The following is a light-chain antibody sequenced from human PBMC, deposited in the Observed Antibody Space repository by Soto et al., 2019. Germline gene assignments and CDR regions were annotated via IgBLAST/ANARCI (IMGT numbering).Light chain of an antibody. CDR1: QSIFNY. CDR3: QQTYSELVYT. J-gene: IGKJ2*01. CDR2: AVS. V-gene: IGKV1-39*01. Sequence: DIQMTQSPSSLSASVGDRVTITCRSSQSIFNYLNWYQQKPGKAPEVLIYAVSSLQIGVPSRFAGSGSGTAFTLTITDLRPEDSATYYCQQTYSELVYTFGRGTKLEIK.